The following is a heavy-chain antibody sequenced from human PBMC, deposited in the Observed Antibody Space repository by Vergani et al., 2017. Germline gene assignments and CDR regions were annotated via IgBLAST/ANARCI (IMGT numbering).Heavy chain of an antibody. J-gene: IGHJ4*02. CDR3: AKEGHYYDSSGYYPSFDY. V-gene: IGHV3-23*01. Sequence: EVQLLESGGGLVQPGGSLRLSCAASGFTFSSYAMSWVRQAPGKGLEWVSAISGSGGSTYYTDSVKGRFTISRDNSKNTLYLQMNSLRAEDTAVYYCAKEGHYYDSSGYYPSFDYWGQGTLVTVSS. CDR2: ISGSGGST. CDR1: GFTFSSYA. D-gene: IGHD3-22*01.